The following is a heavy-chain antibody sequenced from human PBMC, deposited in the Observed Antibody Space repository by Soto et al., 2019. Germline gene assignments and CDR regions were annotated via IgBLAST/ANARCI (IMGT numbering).Heavy chain of an antibody. CDR1: GGSISSSSYY. D-gene: IGHD3-9*01. CDR3: ARSRTGYRYYYYYMDV. J-gene: IGHJ6*03. V-gene: IGHV4-39*01. CDR2: IYYSGST. Sequence: SETLSLTCTVSGGSISSSSYYWGWIRQPPGKGLEWIGSIYYSGSTYYNPSLKSRVTISVDTSKNQFSLKLSSVTAADTAVYYCARSRTGYRYYYYYMDVWGKGTTVTVSS.